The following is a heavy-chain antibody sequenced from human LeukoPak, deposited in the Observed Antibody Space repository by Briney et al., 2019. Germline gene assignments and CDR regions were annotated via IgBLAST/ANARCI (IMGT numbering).Heavy chain of an antibody. V-gene: IGHV3-21*01. Sequence: PGGSLRLSCAASGFTFSSYSMNWVRQAPGKGLEWVSSISSSSSYIYYADSVKGRFTISRDNAKNSLYLQMNSLRAEDTAVYYCARADWDTAMIDYWSQGTLVTVSS. CDR2: ISSSSSYI. J-gene: IGHJ4*02. CDR3: ARADWDTAMIDY. D-gene: IGHD5-18*01. CDR1: GFTFSSYS.